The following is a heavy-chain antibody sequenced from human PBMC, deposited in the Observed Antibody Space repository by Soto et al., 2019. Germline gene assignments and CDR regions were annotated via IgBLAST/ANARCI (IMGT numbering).Heavy chain of an antibody. Sequence: GGSLRLSCAASGFTFSSYSMNWVRQAPGKGLEWVSSISSSSSYIYYADSVKGRFTISRDNAKNSLYLQMNSLRAEDTAVYYCAGAGYYYDSSGYREDYWGQGTLVTVSS. CDR1: GFTFSSYS. CDR3: AGAGYYYDSSGYREDY. V-gene: IGHV3-21*01. CDR2: ISSSSSYI. D-gene: IGHD3-22*01. J-gene: IGHJ4*02.